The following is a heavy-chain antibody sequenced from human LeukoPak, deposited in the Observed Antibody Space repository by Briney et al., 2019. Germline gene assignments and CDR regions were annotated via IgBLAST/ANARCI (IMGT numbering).Heavy chain of an antibody. CDR2: IYYSGST. Sequence: SETLSLTCTVSGGSISSYYWSWIRQPPGKGLEWIGYIYYSGSTNYNPSPKSRVTISVDTSKNQFSLKLSSVTAADTAVYYCASTYYDFWSGYYGSYYFDYWGQGTLVTVSS. D-gene: IGHD3-3*01. J-gene: IGHJ4*02. CDR1: GGSISSYY. CDR3: ASTYYDFWSGYYGSYYFDY. V-gene: IGHV4-59*01.